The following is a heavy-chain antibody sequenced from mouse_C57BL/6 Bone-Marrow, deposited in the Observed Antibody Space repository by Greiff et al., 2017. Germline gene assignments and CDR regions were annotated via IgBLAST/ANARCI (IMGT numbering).Heavy chain of an antibody. V-gene: IGHV2-9-1*01. CDR3: ARVNYGSSYRYAMDY. CDR2: IWTGGGT. Sequence: VQLQQSGPGLVAPSQSLSITCTVSGFSLTSYAISWVRQPPGKGLEWLGVIWTGGGTNYNSALKSRLSISKDNSKSQVFLKMNSLQTDDTARYYCARVNYGSSYRYAMDYWGQGTSVTVSS. J-gene: IGHJ4*01. CDR1: GFSLTSYA. D-gene: IGHD1-1*01.